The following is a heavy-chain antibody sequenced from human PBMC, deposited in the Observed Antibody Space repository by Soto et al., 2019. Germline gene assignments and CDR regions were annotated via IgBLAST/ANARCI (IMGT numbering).Heavy chain of an antibody. CDR2: IYYSGST. V-gene: IGHV4-59*01. CDR3: ARGSWDFWTGSMGYYALDV. D-gene: IGHD3-3*01. CDR1: GGSINSYY. J-gene: IGHJ6*02. Sequence: LSLTCTVSGGSINSYYWSWILQPPGKGLEWIGYIYYSGSTNYNPSLKRRVTMSVDTSKNQFSLKLSSVTAADTAVYYCARGSWDFWTGSMGYYALDVWGQGTTVTVSS.